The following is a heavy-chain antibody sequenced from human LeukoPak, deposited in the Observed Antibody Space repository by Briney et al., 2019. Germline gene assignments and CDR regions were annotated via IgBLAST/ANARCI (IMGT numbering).Heavy chain of an antibody. CDR1: GGSFSGYY. Sequence: NPSETLSLTCAVYGGSFSGYYWSWIRQPPGKGLEWIGEINHSGSTNYNPSLKSRVTISVDTSKNQFSLKLSSVTAADTAVYYCARGRRYRITIFGVVITKYYFDYWGQGTLVTVSS. D-gene: IGHD3-3*01. CDR2: INHSGST. CDR3: ARGRRYRITIFGVVITKYYFDY. V-gene: IGHV4-34*01. J-gene: IGHJ4*02.